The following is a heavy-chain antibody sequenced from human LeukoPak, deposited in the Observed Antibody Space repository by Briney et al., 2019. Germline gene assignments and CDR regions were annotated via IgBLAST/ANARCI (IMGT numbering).Heavy chain of an antibody. D-gene: IGHD2-2*01. CDR3: AREYCSSTSCYENWFDP. J-gene: IGHJ5*02. CDR1: GGSISSSSYY. V-gene: IGHV4-39*07. Sequence: SETLSLTCTVSGGSISSSSYYWGWIRQPPGKGLEWIGSIYYSGSTYYNPSLKSRVPISVDTSKNHFSLKLSSVTAADTAVYYCAREYCSSTSCYENWFDPWGQGTLVTVSS. CDR2: IYYSGST.